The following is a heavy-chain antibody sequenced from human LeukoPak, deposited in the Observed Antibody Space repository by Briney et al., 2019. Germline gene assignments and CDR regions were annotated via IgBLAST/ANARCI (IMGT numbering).Heavy chain of an antibody. CDR3: ARAVAVAGTKNWFDP. Sequence: KPSETLSLTCTVSGYSISSGYYWGWIRQPPGKGLEGIGTIYHSGSTYYNPSLKSPVTTSVDTSKNQFSLKLTSVTAADTAVYYCARAVAVAGTKNWFDPWGQGTLVTVSS. J-gene: IGHJ5*02. D-gene: IGHD6-19*01. V-gene: IGHV4-38-2*02. CDR1: GYSISSGYY. CDR2: IYHSGST.